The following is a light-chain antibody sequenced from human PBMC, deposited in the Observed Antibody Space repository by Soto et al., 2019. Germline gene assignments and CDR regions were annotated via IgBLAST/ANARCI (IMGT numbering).Light chain of an antibody. CDR1: SSDVGAYNY. CDR3: SSYTSSNTVV. J-gene: IGLJ2*01. V-gene: IGLV2-14*03. CDR2: NVD. Sequence: QSALTQVASVSGSPGQSITISCTGTSSDVGAYNYVSWYQQHPGKVTKLMIYNVDYRPSGVSSRFSGSKSGNTASLTISGLQAEDEANYYCSSYTSSNTVVFGGGTKVTVL.